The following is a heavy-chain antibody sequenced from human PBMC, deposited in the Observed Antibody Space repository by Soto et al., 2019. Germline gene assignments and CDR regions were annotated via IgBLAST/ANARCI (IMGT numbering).Heavy chain of an antibody. CDR2: IYYSGST. CDR3: ASSPDVILEWPLVFAFDY. J-gene: IGHJ4*02. V-gene: IGHV4-31*03. CDR1: WCFLSSWGFY. Sequence: SETPCLTRPFSWCFLSSWGFYWSWVRPAPGEGLEWIGYIYYSGSTYYNPSLKSRVTISVDTSKNQFSLKLSSVTAADTAVYYCASSPDVILEWPLVFAFDYWGQGTLVTVSS. D-gene: IGHD3-3*01.